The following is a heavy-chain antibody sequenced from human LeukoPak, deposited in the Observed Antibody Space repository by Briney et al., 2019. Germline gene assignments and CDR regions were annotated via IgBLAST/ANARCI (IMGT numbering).Heavy chain of an antibody. V-gene: IGHV3-73*01. Sequence: GGSLRLSCAASGFTFSGSAMHWVRQASGKGLEWVGRIRDKANSYATAYTASVKGRFTISRDDSNNTTFLQMNSLKTEDTAVYYCTRLLCPGGSSNAAFDIWGQRTMVTVSS. D-gene: IGHD2-15*01. CDR2: IRDKANSYAT. CDR1: GFTFSGSA. J-gene: IGHJ3*02. CDR3: TRLLCPGGSSNAAFDI.